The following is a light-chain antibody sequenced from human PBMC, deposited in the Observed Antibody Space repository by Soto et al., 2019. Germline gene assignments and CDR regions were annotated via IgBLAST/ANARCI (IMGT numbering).Light chain of an antibody. CDR2: TDY. J-gene: IGLJ3*02. CDR3: ASWDDNLNGGV. V-gene: IGLV1-44*01. Sequence: QSVLTQPPSASGTPGQRVTISCSGTSSNIGTYTVNWYQQLPGTAPKLLIYTDYQRTSGVPDRFSGSKSGTSASLAINGLHSEDEADYYCASWDDNLNGGVFGGGTKLTVL. CDR1: SSNIGTYT.